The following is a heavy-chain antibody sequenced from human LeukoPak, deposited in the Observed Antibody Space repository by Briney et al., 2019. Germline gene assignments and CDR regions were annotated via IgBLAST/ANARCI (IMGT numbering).Heavy chain of an antibody. Sequence: PSETLSLTSAVSGYSISSGYYWGWIRQPPGKGLEWIGSIYHSGSTYYNPSLKSRVTISVDTSKNQFSLKLSSVTAADTAVYYCARHKGRWFGEPHDAFDIWGQGTMVTVSS. CDR2: IYHSGST. D-gene: IGHD3-10*01. J-gene: IGHJ3*02. CDR3: ARHKGRWFGEPHDAFDI. V-gene: IGHV4-38-2*01. CDR1: GYSISSGYY.